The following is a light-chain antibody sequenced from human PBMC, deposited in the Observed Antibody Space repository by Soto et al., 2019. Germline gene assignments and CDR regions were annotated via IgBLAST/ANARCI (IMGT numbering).Light chain of an antibody. CDR2: EAS. J-gene: IGKJ5*01. Sequence: IQMTQSPSTLSGSVGDRVTITCRASQTISSWLAWYQQKPGKAPKLLIYEASSLQSGVPSRISGSGSGTDFTLTISSLQPEDFATYYCQQANSFPIPVGQGTRLEIK. V-gene: IGKV1-12*01. CDR3: QQANSFPIP. CDR1: QTISSW.